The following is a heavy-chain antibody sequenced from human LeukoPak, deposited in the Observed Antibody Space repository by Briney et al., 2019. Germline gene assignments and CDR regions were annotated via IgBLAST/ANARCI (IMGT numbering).Heavy chain of an antibody. CDR3: ARDQIEYAARHYFDY. CDR2: IKQDGSEK. V-gene: IGHV3-7*01. J-gene: IGHJ4*02. Sequence: GGSLRLSCAASGFSFRNYAMSCVRQAPGKGLEWVANIKQDGSEKYYVDSVKGRFTISRDNAKNSLYLQMNSLRAEDTAVYYCARDQIEYAARHYFDYWGQGTLVTVSS. D-gene: IGHD6-6*01. CDR1: GFSFRNYA.